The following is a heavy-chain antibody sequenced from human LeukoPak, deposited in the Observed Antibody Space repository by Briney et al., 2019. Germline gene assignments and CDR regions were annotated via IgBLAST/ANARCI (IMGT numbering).Heavy chain of an antibody. J-gene: IGHJ4*02. CDR3: ASVIAAAGAFDY. D-gene: IGHD6-13*01. V-gene: IGHV4-59*01. CDR1: GGSISSYY. Sequence: NPSETLSLTCTVSGGSISSYYWSWIRQPPGKGLEWIGYIYYSGSTNYNPSLKSRVTISVDTSKNQFSLKLSSVTAADTAVYYCASVIAAAGAFDYWGQGTLVTVSS. CDR2: IYYSGST.